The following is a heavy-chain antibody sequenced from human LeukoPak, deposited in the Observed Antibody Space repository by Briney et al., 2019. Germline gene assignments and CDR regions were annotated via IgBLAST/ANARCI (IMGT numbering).Heavy chain of an antibody. J-gene: IGHJ6*02. Sequence: ASETLSLTCAVYGGSFSGYYWSWIRQPPGKGLEWIGEINHSGSTNYNPSLKSRVTISVDTSKNQFSLKLSSVTAADTAVYYCARGPAGYQLLYDYYYYYGMDVWGQGTTVTVSS. D-gene: IGHD2-2*02. CDR3: ARGPAGYQLLYDYYYYYGMDV. CDR1: GGSFSGYY. CDR2: INHSGST. V-gene: IGHV4-34*01.